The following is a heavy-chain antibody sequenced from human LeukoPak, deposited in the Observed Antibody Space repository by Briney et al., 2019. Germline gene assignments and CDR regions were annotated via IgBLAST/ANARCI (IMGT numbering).Heavy chain of an antibody. CDR3: ARGDTVPTQDFDS. Sequence: ASVKVSCKASGYTFTGYYMHWVRQAPGQGLEWMGWINPNSGDTNYAQKFQGRVTMPRVTSISTAYMELGRLRSDDTAVYYCARGDTVPTQDFDSWGQGTLVSVSS. D-gene: IGHD4-17*01. J-gene: IGHJ4*02. CDR2: INPNSGDT. CDR1: GYTFTGYY. V-gene: IGHV1-2*02.